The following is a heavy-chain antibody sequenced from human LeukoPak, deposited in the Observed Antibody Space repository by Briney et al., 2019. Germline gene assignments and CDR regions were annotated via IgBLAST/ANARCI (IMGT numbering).Heavy chain of an antibody. V-gene: IGHV3-64D*06. J-gene: IGHJ5*02. D-gene: IGHD3-16*01. CDR2: TSSNGGST. CDR3: VKDKFGTGGWFDP. Sequence: GGSLRLSCSASGFTFSRYTIHWVRQAPGKGLEHVSVTSSNGGSTNYPDSVKGRFTISRDNSNNTLYLQMSSLIPEDTAVYYCVKDKFGTGGWFDPWGQGALVTVSS. CDR1: GFTFSRYT.